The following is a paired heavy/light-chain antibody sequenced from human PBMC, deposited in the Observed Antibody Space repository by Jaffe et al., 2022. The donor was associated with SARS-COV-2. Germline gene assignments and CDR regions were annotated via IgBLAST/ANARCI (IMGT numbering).Light chain of an antibody. J-gene: IGLJ2*01. Sequence: QSALTQPPSASGSPGQSVTISCTGTSSDVGAYNYVSWYRQHPGKAPKLIIYDVIKRPSGVPDRFSGSKSGNTASLTVSGLQAEDEADYYCSSYGGSDNLVFGGGTKLTVL. CDR2: DVI. CDR1: SSDVGAYNY. CDR3: SSYGGSDNLV. V-gene: IGLV2-8*01.
Heavy chain of an antibody. CDR2: IYHSGNT. Sequence: QVQLQESGPGLVKPSETLSLTCTVSGDSISSDNYYWGWIRQPPGKGLEWIGTIYHSGNTHYNPSLRSRVTISVDTSKNQFSLRLNFVTAADTAVYYCALAGSFAVRPFNWFDPWGQGTLVTVSS. CDR3: ALAGSFAVRPFNWFDP. CDR1: GDSISSDNYY. J-gene: IGHJ5*02. D-gene: IGHD6-6*01. V-gene: IGHV4-39*01.